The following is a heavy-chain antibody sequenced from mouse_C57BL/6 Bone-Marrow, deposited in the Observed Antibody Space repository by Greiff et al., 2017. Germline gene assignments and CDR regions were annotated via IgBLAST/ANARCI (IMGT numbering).Heavy chain of an antibody. Sequence: QVQLQQSGAELARPGASVKLSCTASGYTFTSYGISWVKQRTGQGLEWIGEIYPRSGYTYYNEKFKGKATLTADKSSSTAYMELRRLTSEDSAVYCWARARGYDGYPYFDYWGQGTTLTVSS. CDR3: ARARGYDGYPYFDY. CDR2: IYPRSGYT. CDR1: GYTFTSYG. J-gene: IGHJ2*01. V-gene: IGHV1-81*01. D-gene: IGHD2-3*01.